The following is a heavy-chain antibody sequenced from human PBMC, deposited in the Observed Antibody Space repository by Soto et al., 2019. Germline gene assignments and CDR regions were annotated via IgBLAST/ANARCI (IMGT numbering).Heavy chain of an antibody. D-gene: IGHD2-15*01. CDR3: AKDPLLGYCSGGSCLSGMDV. Sequence: GGSLRLSCAASGFTFSSYGMHWVRQAPGKGQEWVAVISYDGSNKYYADSVKGRFTISRDNSKNTLYLQMNSLRAEDTAVYYCAKDPLLGYCSGGSCLSGMDVWGQGTTVTVSS. J-gene: IGHJ6*02. CDR2: ISYDGSNK. CDR1: GFTFSSYG. V-gene: IGHV3-30*18.